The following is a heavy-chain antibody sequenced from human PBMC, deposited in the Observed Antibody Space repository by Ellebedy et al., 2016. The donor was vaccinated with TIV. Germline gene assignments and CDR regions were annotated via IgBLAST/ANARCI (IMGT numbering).Heavy chain of an antibody. V-gene: IGHV3-23*01. D-gene: IGHD3-16*01. CDR3: AKRVGGRTSP. J-gene: IGHJ5*02. Sequence: GGSLRLXXAASGFTFSSYAMSWVRQAPGKGLEWVSAISGSGGSTYYADSVKGRFTISRDNSKNSLYLQMNSLRAEDTAVYYCAKRVGGRTSPWGQGTLVTVSS. CDR2: ISGSGGST. CDR1: GFTFSSYA.